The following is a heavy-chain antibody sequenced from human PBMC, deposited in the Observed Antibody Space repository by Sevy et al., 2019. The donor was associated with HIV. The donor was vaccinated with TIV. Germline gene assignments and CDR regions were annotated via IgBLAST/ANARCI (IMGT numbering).Heavy chain of an antibody. CDR2: ISGSGGSST. CDR3: ARGGYYYDNAAYYALDS. V-gene: IGHV3-23*01. D-gene: IGHD3-22*01. J-gene: IGHJ4*02. CDR1: GFTFSTYA. Sequence: GGSLRLSCAVSGFTFSTYAMSWVRQAPGKGLEWVSAISGSGGSSTYYADSVKGRFTISRDNSKNTLYLQMNNVRVEDTAVYYCARGGYYYDNAAYYALDSWGQGTLVTVSS.